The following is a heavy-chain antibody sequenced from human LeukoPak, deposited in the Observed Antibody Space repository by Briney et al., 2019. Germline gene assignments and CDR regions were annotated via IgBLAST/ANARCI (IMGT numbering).Heavy chain of an antibody. CDR3: AKLVGATMTSDY. J-gene: IGHJ4*02. D-gene: IGHD1-26*01. V-gene: IGHV3-23*01. Sequence: PGGSLRLSCAASGFTLSTYVMTWVRQAPGKGLEWVSSISRSGDTTYYGDSVKGRFTISRGNSKNTLYLQMNSLRGDDTAIYYCAKLVGATMTSDYWGQGILVTVS. CDR2: ISRSGDTT. CDR1: GFTLSTYV.